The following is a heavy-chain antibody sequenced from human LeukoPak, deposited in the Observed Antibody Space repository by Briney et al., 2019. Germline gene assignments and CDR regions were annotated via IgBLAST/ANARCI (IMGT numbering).Heavy chain of an antibody. V-gene: IGHV3-30-3*01. CDR1: GFTFSSYA. CDR3: ASGEDPATYYYYYGMDV. CDR2: ISYDGSNK. J-gene: IGHJ6*02. Sequence: PGRSLRLSCAASGFTFSSYAMHWVRQAPGKGLEWVAVISYDGSNKYHADSVKGRFTISRDNSKNTLYLQMNSLRAEDTAVYYCASGEDPATYYYYYGMDVWGQGTTVTVSS.